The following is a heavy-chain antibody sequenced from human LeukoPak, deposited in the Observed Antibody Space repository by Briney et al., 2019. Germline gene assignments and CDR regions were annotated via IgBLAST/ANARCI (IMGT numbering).Heavy chain of an antibody. D-gene: IGHD3-22*01. J-gene: IGHJ3*02. CDR2: ISGSGGST. V-gene: IGHV3-23*01. Sequence: GFLRLSCAASGFTFSSYTMSWVRQAPGLGLGGVSAISGSGGSTYYADSVKGRFTISRDNSKNTLYLQMNSLRAEDTAVYYCAKNMIVTEDAFDIWGQGTMVTVSS. CDR1: GFTFSSYT. CDR3: AKNMIVTEDAFDI.